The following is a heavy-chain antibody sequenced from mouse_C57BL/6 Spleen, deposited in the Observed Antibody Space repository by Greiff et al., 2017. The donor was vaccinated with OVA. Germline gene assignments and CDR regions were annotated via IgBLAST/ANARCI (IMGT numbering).Heavy chain of an antibody. Sequence: EVNVVESGGDLVKPGGSLKLSCAASGFTFSSYGMSWVRQTPDKRLEWVATISSGGSYTSYPDSVKGRFTISRDKAKNTLYLQMSSLKSEDTAMYYCARHGTTVVADWYFDVWGTGTTVTVSS. CDR3: ARHGTTVVADWYFDV. D-gene: IGHD1-1*01. V-gene: IGHV5-6*01. CDR2: ISSGGSYT. J-gene: IGHJ1*03. CDR1: GFTFSSYG.